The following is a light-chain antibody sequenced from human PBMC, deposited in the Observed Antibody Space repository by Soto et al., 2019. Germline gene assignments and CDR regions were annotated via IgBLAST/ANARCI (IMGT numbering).Light chain of an antibody. Sequence: EIEMTRSRGPLSVSPSARATHSCRASQSVSNYLAWYQQKPGQAPRLLIYGASSRATGIPKRFSGSGSGTDFTLTISRLEPEDFAVYYCQQYGNSPQTFGQGTKVDIK. J-gene: IGKJ1*01. CDR1: QSVSNY. V-gene: IGKV3-20*01. CDR2: GAS. CDR3: QQYGNSPQT.